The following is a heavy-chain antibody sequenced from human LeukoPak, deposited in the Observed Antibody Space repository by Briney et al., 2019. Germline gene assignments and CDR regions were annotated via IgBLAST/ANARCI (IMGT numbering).Heavy chain of an antibody. V-gene: IGHV3-7*01. CDR2: IKQGGSEK. D-gene: IGHD2-15*01. Sequence: PGGSLRLSCAVSGFTFDKYWMSWVRQPPGEGLEWVANIKQGGSEKQYVDSVKGRFTISRDSANTSLYLQLDSLRPEDTGIYYCARLRRGLSGVEYYFDYWGQGSRVTVSS. CDR3: ARLRRGLSGVEYYFDY. J-gene: IGHJ4*02. CDR1: GFTFDKYW.